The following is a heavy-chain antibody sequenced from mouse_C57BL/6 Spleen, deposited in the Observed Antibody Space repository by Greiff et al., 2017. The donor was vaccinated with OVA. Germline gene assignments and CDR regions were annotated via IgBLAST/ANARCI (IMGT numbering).Heavy chain of an antibody. CDR3: ARGLPKSGAWAY. V-gene: IGHV2-2*01. Sequence: VKLVESGPGLVQPSQSLSITCTVSGFSFTSYGVHWVRQSPGKGLEWLGVIWSGGSTDYNAAFISRLSISKDNSKSQVFFKMNSLQADDTAIYYCARGLPKSGAWAYWGQGTLVTVSA. D-gene: IGHD1-3*01. CDR2: IWSGGST. CDR1: GFSFTSYG. J-gene: IGHJ3*01.